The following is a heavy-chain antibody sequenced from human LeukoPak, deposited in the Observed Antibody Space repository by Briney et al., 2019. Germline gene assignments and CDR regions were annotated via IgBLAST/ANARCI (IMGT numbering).Heavy chain of an antibody. Sequence: SVKVACKASGGTFSSYAISWVRQAPGQGLEWMGGIIPIFGTANYAQKFQGRVTITADESTSTAYMELSSLRSEDTAVYYCASSPGVDLLTGYSAFDIWGQGTMVTVSS. V-gene: IGHV1-69*13. CDR3: ASSPGVDLLTGYSAFDI. CDR2: IIPIFGTA. D-gene: IGHD3-9*01. J-gene: IGHJ3*02. CDR1: GGTFSSYA.